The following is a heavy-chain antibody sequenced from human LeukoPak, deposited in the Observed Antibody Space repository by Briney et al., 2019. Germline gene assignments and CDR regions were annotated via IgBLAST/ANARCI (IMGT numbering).Heavy chain of an antibody. CDR3: ARDMLRGGMDIVVVPAADYYGMDV. CDR1: GFTFSSYG. Sequence: GGSLRLSCAASGFTFSSYGMHWVRQAPGKGLEWVAGIWYDGSNKYYADSVKGRFTISRDNSKNTLYLQMNSLRAEDTAVYYCARDMLRGGMDIVVVPAADYYGMDVWGQGTTVTVSS. J-gene: IGHJ6*02. D-gene: IGHD2-2*03. V-gene: IGHV3-33*01. CDR2: IWYDGSNK.